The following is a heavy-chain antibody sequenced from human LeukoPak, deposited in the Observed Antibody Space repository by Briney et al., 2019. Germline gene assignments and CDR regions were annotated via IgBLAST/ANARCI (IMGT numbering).Heavy chain of an antibody. Sequence: QPGGSLRLSCAASGFTFSSYWMHWVRQAPGKGLVGVSRINSDGSSTSYADSVKGRFTISRDNAKNTLYLQMNSLRAEDTAVYYCARAQYSYGHYYSDYWGQGTLVTVSS. CDR3: ARAQYSYGHYYSDY. CDR1: GFTFSSYW. J-gene: IGHJ4*02. D-gene: IGHD5-18*01. CDR2: INSDGSST. V-gene: IGHV3-74*01.